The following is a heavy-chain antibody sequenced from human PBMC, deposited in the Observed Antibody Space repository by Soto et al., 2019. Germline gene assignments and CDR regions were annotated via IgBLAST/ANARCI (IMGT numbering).Heavy chain of an antibody. J-gene: IGHJ3*02. CDR2: ISFAGGAK. D-gene: IGHD3-16*01. CDR1: GFTFRTYA. Sequence: QVQLVESGGGVVQPGRSLRLSCVASGFTFRTYAIHWVRQAPGKGLEWVAVISFAGGAKYYADSVKGRFTISRDNSKNTLSLQMNSRRTEDTAVCDCAREGEALDIWGQGTMVTVAS. CDR3: AREGEALDI. V-gene: IGHV3-30*04.